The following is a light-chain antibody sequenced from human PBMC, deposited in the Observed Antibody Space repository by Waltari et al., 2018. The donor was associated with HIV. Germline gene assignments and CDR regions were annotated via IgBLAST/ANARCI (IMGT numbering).Light chain of an antibody. CDR2: NSN. CDR1: SSNIGSNT. Sequence: QSVLTQPPSASGTPGQRVTISCSGSSSNIGSNTVNWYQQFPSTAHKLLIYNSNQRPSGVPDRFSGSKSGTSASLAISGLQSEDEADYYCATWDDSLNGRVFGGGTKLTVL. J-gene: IGLJ3*02. CDR3: ATWDDSLNGRV. V-gene: IGLV1-44*01.